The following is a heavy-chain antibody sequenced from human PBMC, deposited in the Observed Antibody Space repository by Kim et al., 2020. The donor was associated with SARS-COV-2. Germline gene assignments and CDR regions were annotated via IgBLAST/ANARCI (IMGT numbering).Heavy chain of an antibody. CDR3: ARDRRYYYDSSGYYFDAFDI. D-gene: IGHD3-22*01. V-gene: IGHV3-30*07. Sequence: QFTISRDNSKNTLYLQMNSLRAEDTAVYYCARDRRYYYDSSGYYFDAFDIWGQGTMVTVSS. J-gene: IGHJ3*02.